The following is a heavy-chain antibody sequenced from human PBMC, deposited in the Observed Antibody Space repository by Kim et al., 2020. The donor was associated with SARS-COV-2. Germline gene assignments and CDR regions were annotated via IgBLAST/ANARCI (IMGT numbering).Heavy chain of an antibody. Sequence: TKYSPSFQGQVTISADQSISTAYLQWSSLKASDTAMYYCASPSSYDAFDIWGQGTMVTVSS. J-gene: IGHJ3*02. CDR2: T. V-gene: IGHV5-51*01. D-gene: IGHD1-26*01. CDR3: ASPSSYDAFDI.